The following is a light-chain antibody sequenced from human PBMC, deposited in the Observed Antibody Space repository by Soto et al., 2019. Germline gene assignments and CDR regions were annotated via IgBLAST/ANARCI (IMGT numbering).Light chain of an antibody. J-gene: IGKJ3*01. CDR1: QSVSSY. Sequence: EIVLTQSPATLSLSPGERATLSCRASQSVSSYLAWYQQKPGQAPRLLIYDASSRATGIPARLSGSGSGTDFTLTISSLVPEDFAVYYCQQRRKWAFTFRPGTKVDIK. V-gene: IGKV3-11*01. CDR3: QQRRKWAFT. CDR2: DAS.